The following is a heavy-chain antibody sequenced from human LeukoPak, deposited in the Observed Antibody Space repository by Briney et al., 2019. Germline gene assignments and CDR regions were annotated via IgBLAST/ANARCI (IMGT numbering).Heavy chain of an antibody. J-gene: IGHJ5*02. CDR3: ARSLYYYXXXXYSLPRFDP. V-gene: IGHV4-59*12. CDR2: IYHSGST. CDR1: GGSISSYY. Sequence: SETLSLTCTVSGGSISSYYWSWIRQPPGKGLEWIGYIYHSGSTYYNPSLKSRVTISVDRSKNQFSLKLSSVTAADTAVYYCARSLYYYXXXXYSLPRFDPWGQGTLVT. D-gene: IGHD3-22*01.